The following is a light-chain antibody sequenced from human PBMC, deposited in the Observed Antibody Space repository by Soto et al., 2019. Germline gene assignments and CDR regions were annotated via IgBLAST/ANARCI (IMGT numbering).Light chain of an antibody. J-gene: IGKJ1*01. CDR3: QQFNSYPWT. CDR1: QGISSY. CDR2: AAS. V-gene: IGKV1-9*01. Sequence: DIQLTQSPSFLSASVGDRVTITCRASQGISSYLAWYQQKPGKAPKLLIYAASTLQSGVPSRFSVSGSGTEFTLTISSLQPEDFATYYCQQFNSYPWTFGQGTKVEIK.